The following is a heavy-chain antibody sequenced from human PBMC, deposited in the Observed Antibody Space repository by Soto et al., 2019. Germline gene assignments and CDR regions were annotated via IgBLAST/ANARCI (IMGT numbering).Heavy chain of an antibody. V-gene: IGHV1-58*02. Sequence: SVKVSCKASGFTFTSSAMQWVRQARGQRLEWIGWIVVGSGNTNYAQKFQERVTMTKDTSTSTAYMELSSLRSEDTAVYYCATVYCSGGSCYRNWFDPWGQGALVTVSS. J-gene: IGHJ5*02. CDR1: GFTFTSSA. CDR2: IVVGSGNT. D-gene: IGHD2-15*01. CDR3: ATVYCSGGSCYRNWFDP.